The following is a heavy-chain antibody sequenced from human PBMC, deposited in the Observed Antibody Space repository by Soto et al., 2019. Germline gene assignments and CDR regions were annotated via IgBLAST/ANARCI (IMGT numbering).Heavy chain of an antibody. V-gene: IGHV4-4*02. Sequence: SETLSLTCAVSGGSISSSNWRSWVRQPPGKGLEWIGEIYHSGSTNYNPSLKSRVTISVDKSKNQFSLKLSSVTAADTAVYYCAILAAAGSYYYYGMDVWGQGTTVTVSS. D-gene: IGHD6-13*01. CDR2: IYHSGST. CDR1: GGSISSSNW. CDR3: AILAAAGSYYYYGMDV. J-gene: IGHJ6*02.